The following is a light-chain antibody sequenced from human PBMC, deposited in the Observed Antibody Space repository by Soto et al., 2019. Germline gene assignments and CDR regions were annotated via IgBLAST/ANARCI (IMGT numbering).Light chain of an antibody. CDR3: SSYTSSTTLYV. V-gene: IGLV2-14*03. Sequence: QSVLTQPASVSGSPGQSITISCTGASSDVGNYNYVSWYQQHPGKAPKLIIYDVSNRPSGVSNRFSGSKSGNTASLTISGLQDEDEADYYCSSYTSSTTLYVFGTGIKVTVL. CDR2: DVS. J-gene: IGLJ1*01. CDR1: SSDVGNYNY.